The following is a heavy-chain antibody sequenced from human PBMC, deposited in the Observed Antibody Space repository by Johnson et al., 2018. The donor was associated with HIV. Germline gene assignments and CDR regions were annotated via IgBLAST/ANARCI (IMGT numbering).Heavy chain of an antibody. CDR2: TYSGGST. CDR3: AKTAWVFEGDASDI. V-gene: IGHV3-66*01. D-gene: IGHD3-3*01. CDR1: GFSVSSNY. J-gene: IGHJ3*02. Sequence: MLLVESGGGLVQPGGSLRLSCAASGFSVSSNYMSWVRQSPGKGLEWVSVTYSGGSTYYADSVTGRFTISRDNSKNTLYLQMNSLRAEDTAIYYCAKTAWVFEGDASDIWGQGTMVTVSS.